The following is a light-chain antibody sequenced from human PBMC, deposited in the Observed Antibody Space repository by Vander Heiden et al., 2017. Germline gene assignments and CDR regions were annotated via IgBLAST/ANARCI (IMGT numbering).Light chain of an antibody. V-gene: IGLV2-23*01. CDR1: SIDVGSYNL. Sequence: QSALTQPASVSGSPGQSLTISCTGTSIDVGSYNLVSWYQQHPGKAPKLMIYESSKRPSGVSNRFSGSKSGNTASLTISGLQAEDEADYYCCSYAGSSIVVFGGGTKLTVL. CDR2: ESS. J-gene: IGLJ2*01. CDR3: CSYAGSSIVV.